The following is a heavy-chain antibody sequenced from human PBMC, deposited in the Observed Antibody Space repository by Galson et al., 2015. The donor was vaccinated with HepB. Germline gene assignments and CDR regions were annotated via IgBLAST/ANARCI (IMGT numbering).Heavy chain of an antibody. CDR2: IIPIFGTA. J-gene: IGHJ6*02. Sequence: SVKVSCKASGGTFSSYAISWVRQAPGQGLEWMGGIIPIFGTANYAQKFQGRVTITADKSTSTAYMELSSLRSEDTAVYYCARQHSYCGGDCNSARYYYYGMDVWGQGTAVTVSS. D-gene: IGHD2-21*01. V-gene: IGHV1-69*06. CDR3: ARQHSYCGGDCNSARYYYYGMDV. CDR1: GGTFSSYA.